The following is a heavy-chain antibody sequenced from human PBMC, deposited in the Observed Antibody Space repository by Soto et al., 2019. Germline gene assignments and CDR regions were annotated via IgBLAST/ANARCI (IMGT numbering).Heavy chain of an antibody. V-gene: IGHV4-30-4*01. J-gene: IGHJ4*02. CDR2: IYYSGST. CDR3: ARVDIRPMVRGVLRYNFDY. D-gene: IGHD3-10*01. CDR1: GGSISSGDYY. Sequence: PSETLSLTCTVSGGSISSGDYYWSWIRQPPGKGLEWIGYIYYSGSTYYNPSLKSRVTISVDTSKNQFSLKLSSVTAADTAVYYCARVDIRPMVRGVLRYNFDYWGQGTLVTVSS.